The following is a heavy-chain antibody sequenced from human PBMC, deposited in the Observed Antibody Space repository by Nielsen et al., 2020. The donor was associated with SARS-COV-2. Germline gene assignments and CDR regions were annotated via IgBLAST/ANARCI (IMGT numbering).Heavy chain of an antibody. V-gene: IGHV3-11*04. D-gene: IGHD3-22*01. CDR3: AREQWLLRTDAFDI. CDR1: GFTFSDYY. CDR2: ISSSGSTI. Sequence: GGSLRLSCAASGFTFSDYYMSWIRQAPGKGLEWVSYISSSGSTIYYADSVKGRFTISRDNAKNTLYLQMNSLRAEDTAVYYCAREQWLLRTDAFDIWGQGTMVTVSS. J-gene: IGHJ3*02.